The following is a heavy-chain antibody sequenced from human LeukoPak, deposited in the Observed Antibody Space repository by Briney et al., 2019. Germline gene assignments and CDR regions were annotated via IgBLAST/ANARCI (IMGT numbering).Heavy chain of an antibody. CDR1: GGTFSSYA. CDR3: ATDNFSSFDY. V-gene: IGHV1-69*04. Sequence: GASVKVSCKASGGTFSSYAISWVRQAPGQGLEWMGRIIPILGIANYAQKFQGRVTMTEDTSTDTAYMELSSLRSEDTAVYYCATDNFSSFDYWGQGTLVTVSS. D-gene: IGHD3-3*01. CDR2: IIPILGIA. J-gene: IGHJ4*02.